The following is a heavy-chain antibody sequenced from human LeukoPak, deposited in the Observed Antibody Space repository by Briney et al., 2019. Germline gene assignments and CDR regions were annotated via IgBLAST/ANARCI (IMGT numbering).Heavy chain of an antibody. D-gene: IGHD3-10*01. CDR1: GFSAFGLSSYA. CDR3: AKARTANDYGAGSFYKGFDS. Sequence: GGSLRLSCVASGFSAFGLSSYAMSWVRQAPGKGLEWVSVVSASGFTSYADSVKGRFTISRDKSKNTVYLDMDTLRAEDTALYYFAKARTANDYGAGSFYKGFDSWGQGTLVTVSS. CDR2: VSASGFT. J-gene: IGHJ4*02. V-gene: IGHV3-23*01.